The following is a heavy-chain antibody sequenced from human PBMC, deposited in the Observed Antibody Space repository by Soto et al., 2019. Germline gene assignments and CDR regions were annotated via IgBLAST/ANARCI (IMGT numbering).Heavy chain of an antibody. D-gene: IGHD6-13*01. CDR2: ISSSSSTI. V-gene: IGHV3-48*01. J-gene: IGHJ4*02. CDR3: ARDVYSSSWYIPDY. Sequence: GGSLRLSCAASGFTFSSYSMNWVRQAPGKGLEWVSYISSSSSTIYYADSVKGRFTISRDNAKNSLYLQMNSLRAEDTAVYYCARDVYSSSWYIPDYWGQGTLVTVSS. CDR1: GFTFSSYS.